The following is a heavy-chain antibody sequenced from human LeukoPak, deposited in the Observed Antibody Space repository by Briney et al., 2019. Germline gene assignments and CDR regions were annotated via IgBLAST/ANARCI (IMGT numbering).Heavy chain of an antibody. V-gene: IGHV3-48*01. CDR3: AKGTEGIAAAGSY. CDR2: ISSSSSTI. J-gene: IGHJ4*02. D-gene: IGHD6-13*01. CDR1: GFTFSNYG. Sequence: GGSLRLSCAASGFTFSNYGMNWVRQAPGKGLEWVSYISSSSSTIYYADSVKGRFTISRDNAKNSLYLQMNSLRAEDTAVYYCAKGTEGIAAAGSYWGQGTLVTVSS.